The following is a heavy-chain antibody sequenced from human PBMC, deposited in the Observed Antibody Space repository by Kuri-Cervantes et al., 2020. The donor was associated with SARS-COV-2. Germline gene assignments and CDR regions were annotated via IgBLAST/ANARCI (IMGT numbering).Heavy chain of an antibody. D-gene: IGHD6-13*01. CDR3: AYSIAATSRWFGP. CDR1: GYSISSGYY. V-gene: IGHV4-38-2*01. J-gene: IGHJ5*01. CDR2: IYHSGST. Sequence: ESLRLSCAVSGYSISSGYYWGWIRQPPGKGLEWIGSIYHSGSTYYNPSLKSRVTISVDTSKNQFSLKVRSVTAADTAVYYCAYSIAATSRWFGPWGQRTQVTVSS.